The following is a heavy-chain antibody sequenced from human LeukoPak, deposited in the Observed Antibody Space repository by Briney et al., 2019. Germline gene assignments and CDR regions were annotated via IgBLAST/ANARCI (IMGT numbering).Heavy chain of an antibody. Sequence: SETLSLTCTVSGGSISNYYWSWIRQPPGKGLEWIGYIHYNGNTNYNPSLNSRVTISVDTSKNQFSLKLSSVTAADTAVYYCARDQSSGWPDYWGQGTLVTVSS. V-gene: IGHV4-59*01. J-gene: IGHJ4*02. D-gene: IGHD6-19*01. CDR3: ARDQSSGWPDY. CDR2: IHYNGNT. CDR1: GGSISNYY.